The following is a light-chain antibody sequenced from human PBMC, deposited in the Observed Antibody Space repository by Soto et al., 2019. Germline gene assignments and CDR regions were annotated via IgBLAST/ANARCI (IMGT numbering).Light chain of an antibody. CDR3: SSYAGSNNFV. V-gene: IGLV2-8*01. J-gene: IGLJ1*01. Sequence: QSALTQPPSASGSPGQSVTISCTGTSSDVAAYDFVSWYQQHPGKAPKLMIYEVSKRPSGVPDRFSGSKSGDTASLTVSGLQADDEADYYCSSYAGSNNFVFGTGTKATVL. CDR1: SSDVAAYDF. CDR2: EVS.